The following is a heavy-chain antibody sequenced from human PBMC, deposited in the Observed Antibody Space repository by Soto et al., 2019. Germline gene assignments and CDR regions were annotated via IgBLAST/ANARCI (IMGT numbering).Heavy chain of an antibody. V-gene: IGHV2-70*20. J-gene: IGHJ6*02. CDR2: IDWHDDK. Sequence: SGPTLVNPTQTLTLTCTFSGFSLSTSGMCVGWVRQPPGKALEWLALIDWHDDKYYRTSLKTRLTISKDTSKNHVVLTMSNMDPVDTATYYCARTPVAAAGFYGMDVWGQGTTVTVYS. CDR3: ARTPVAAAGFYGMDV. CDR1: GFSLSTSGMC. D-gene: IGHD6-13*01.